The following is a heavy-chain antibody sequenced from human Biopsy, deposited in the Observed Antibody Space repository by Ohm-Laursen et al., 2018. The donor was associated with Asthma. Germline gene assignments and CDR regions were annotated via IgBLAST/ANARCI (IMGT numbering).Heavy chain of an antibody. Sequence: GASAKASCKTSGYTFNRVGITWVRQAPGQGLEWMGWISVYNGNTKVAQKLQDRVTMITDTSTSTAYMELRSLRSDDTAVYFCARAVDYSHYYGIDVWGQGTTVTVS. CDR1: GYTFNRVG. J-gene: IGHJ6*02. CDR2: ISVYNGNT. CDR3: ARAVDYSHYYGIDV. V-gene: IGHV1-18*01. D-gene: IGHD3-10*01.